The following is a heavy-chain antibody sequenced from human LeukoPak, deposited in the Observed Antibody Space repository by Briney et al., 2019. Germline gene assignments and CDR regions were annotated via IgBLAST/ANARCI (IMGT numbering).Heavy chain of an antibody. D-gene: IGHD4-17*01. CDR2: ISSSSSYI. V-gene: IGHV3-21*01. CDR1: GFTFSSYS. Sequence: GGSLRLSCAASGFTFSSYSMNWVRQAPGKGLEWVSSISSSSSYIYYADSVKGRFTISRDNAKNSLYLQMNSLRAEDTAVYYCARDLYGDYPWDYWGQGTLVTVSS. J-gene: IGHJ4*02. CDR3: ARDLYGDYPWDY.